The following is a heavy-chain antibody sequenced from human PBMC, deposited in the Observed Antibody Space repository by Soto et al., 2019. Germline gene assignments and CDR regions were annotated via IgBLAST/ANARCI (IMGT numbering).Heavy chain of an antibody. CDR2: IYSGGGT. D-gene: IGHD3-16*01. CDR3: ARAVWNDSLPTS. CDR1: GFTVSRSY. J-gene: IGHJ4*02. Sequence: PGGSLRLSCAASGFTVSRSYMTWVRQAPGKGLKWVSTIYSGGGTYYTDSVKGRFTIFRDNFKNTLYLHMNSLRAEDSAVYYCARAVWNDSLPTSWGQGTLVTVSS. V-gene: IGHV3-53*01.